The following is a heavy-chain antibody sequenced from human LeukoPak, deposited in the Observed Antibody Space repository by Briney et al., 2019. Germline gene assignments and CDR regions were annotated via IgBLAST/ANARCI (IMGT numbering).Heavy chain of an antibody. Sequence: GGSLRLSCAASGFIFNNYAMHWVRQAPGKGLEWVANIKQDGSEKNYVDSVKGRFTISRDNARNSLFLQMNSLRAEDTAVYYCAREYSSSSYWGQGTLVTVSS. D-gene: IGHD6-6*01. CDR2: IKQDGSEK. CDR1: GFIFNNYA. CDR3: AREYSSSSY. J-gene: IGHJ4*02. V-gene: IGHV3-7*03.